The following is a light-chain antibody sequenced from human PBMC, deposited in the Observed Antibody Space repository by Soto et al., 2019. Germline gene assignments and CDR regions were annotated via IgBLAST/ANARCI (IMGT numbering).Light chain of an antibody. CDR3: QQYNSYSPEGT. CDR2: DAS. Sequence: DIQMTQSPSTLSASVGDRVTITCRASQSISSWLAWYQQKPGKAPKLLIYDASSLESGVPSRFSGSGSGTEFTLTISSLQPDDFATYYCQQYNSYSPEGTFRQGTKVEIK. CDR1: QSISSW. V-gene: IGKV1-5*01. J-gene: IGKJ1*01.